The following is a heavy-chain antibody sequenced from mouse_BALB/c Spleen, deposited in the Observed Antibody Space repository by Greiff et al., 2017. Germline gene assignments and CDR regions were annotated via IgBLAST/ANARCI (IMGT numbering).Heavy chain of an antibody. CDR2: IDTSDSYT. D-gene: IGHD2-2*01. Sequence: QVQLQQPGAELVQPGASVKLSCKASGYTFTSYWLHWVKPRPGQGLEWIGEIDTSDSYTNYNQKFKGKATLTVDKSSSTAYMQLSSLTSEDSAVYYCARWLRRGFYNAMDYWGQGTSVTVSS. J-gene: IGHJ4*01. CDR3: ARWLRRGFYNAMDY. CDR1: GYTFTSYW. V-gene: IGHV1-69*02.